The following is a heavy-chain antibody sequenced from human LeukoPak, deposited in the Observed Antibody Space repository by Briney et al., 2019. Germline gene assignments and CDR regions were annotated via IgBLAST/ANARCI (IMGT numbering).Heavy chain of an antibody. CDR3: ARGGGLDV. CDR2: INHNGNVN. J-gene: IGHJ6*02. V-gene: IGHV3-7*03. CDR1: GFTFSSYW. D-gene: IGHD3-16*01. Sequence: PGGSLRLSCAASGFTFSSYWMNWARQAPGKGLEWVASINHNGNVNYNVDSVKGRFTISRDNAKNSLYLQMSNLRAGDTAVYFCARGGGLDVWGQGATVTVSS.